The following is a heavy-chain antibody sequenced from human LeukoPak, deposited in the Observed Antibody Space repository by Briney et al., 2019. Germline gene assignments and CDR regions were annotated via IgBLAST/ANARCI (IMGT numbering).Heavy chain of an antibody. CDR1: GGXISSSSYY. CDR2: IYYSGST. D-gene: IGHD5-12*01. J-gene: IGHJ4*02. CDR3: ARHGNIVATIKDY. V-gene: IGHV4-39*01. Sequence: SETLSLTCTVSGGXISSSSYYWGWIRQPPGKGLELIGSIYYSGSTYYNPSLKSRVTISVDTSKNQFSLKLSSVTAADTAVYYCARHGNIVATIKDYWGQGTLVTVSS.